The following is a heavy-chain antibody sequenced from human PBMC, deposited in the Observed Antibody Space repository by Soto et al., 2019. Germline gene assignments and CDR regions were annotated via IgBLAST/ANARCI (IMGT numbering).Heavy chain of an antibody. D-gene: IGHD7-27*01. CDR2: IMPIVGST. V-gene: IGHV1-69*12. CDR1: GGTFSSFA. Sequence: QVQLVQSGAEVKRPGSSVKVSCKASGGTFSSFAINWVRQAPGQGLEWMGGIMPIVGSTNYAQKFQGRVTITADESTSAAYMRLGGLRSDDTAVYYCALGNAMDVWGQGTTVTVSS. J-gene: IGHJ6*02. CDR3: ALGNAMDV.